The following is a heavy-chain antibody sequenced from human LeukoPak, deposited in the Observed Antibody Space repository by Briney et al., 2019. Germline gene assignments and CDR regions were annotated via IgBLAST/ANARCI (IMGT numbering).Heavy chain of an antibody. J-gene: IGHJ4*02. CDR1: GGTFSSYA. D-gene: IGHD5-18*01. Sequence: GSSVKVSCKASGGTFSSYAISWVRQAPGQGLEWMGRIIPILGIANYAQKFQGRVTITADKSTSTAYMELSSLRSEDTAVYYCAREGAAVDTAIGFDYWGQGTLVTVSS. CDR2: IIPILGIA. V-gene: IGHV1-69*04. CDR3: AREGAAVDTAIGFDY.